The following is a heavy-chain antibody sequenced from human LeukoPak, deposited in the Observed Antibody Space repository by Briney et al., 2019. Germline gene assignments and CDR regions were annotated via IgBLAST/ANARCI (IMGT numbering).Heavy chain of an antibody. J-gene: IGHJ4*02. V-gene: IGHV3-23*01. Sequence: PGGSLRLSCAASGFTFSTYAMSWVRQAPGKGLEWVSAISDSGSSTYYADSVKGRFTISRDNSKNTLYLQMNSLKAVDTAVYYCAKKAVGTSTGGPFDYWGQGTLVTVSS. CDR3: AKKAVGTSTGGPFDY. D-gene: IGHD1-26*01. CDR1: GFTFSTYA. CDR2: ISDSGSST.